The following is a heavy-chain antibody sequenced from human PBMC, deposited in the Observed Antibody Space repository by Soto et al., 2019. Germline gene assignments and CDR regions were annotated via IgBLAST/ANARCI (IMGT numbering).Heavy chain of an antibody. V-gene: IGHV1-3*01. J-gene: IGHJ4*02. CDR1: GYTFTSYA. CDR2: IKAGNGNT. D-gene: IGHD3-9*01. CDR3: ARNLMDYDILTGYYRAYYFDY. Sequence: QVQLVQSGAEVKKPGASVKVSCKASGYTFTSYAMHWVRQAPGQRLEWMGWIKAGNGNTKYSQNFQGRVTITRDTSANTSDMELRSLRSEDTAGYYCARNLMDYDILTGYYRAYYFDYWGQGTLVTVSS.